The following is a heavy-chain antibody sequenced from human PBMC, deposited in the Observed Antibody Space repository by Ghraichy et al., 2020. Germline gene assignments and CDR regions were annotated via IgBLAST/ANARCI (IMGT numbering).Heavy chain of an antibody. Sequence: GGSLRLSCAASGFTFSSYSMNWVRQAPGKGLEWVSSISSSSSYIYYADSVKGRFTISRDNAKNSLYLQMNSLRAEDTAVYYCARYKYLTRDLSGGLGYWGQGTLVTVSS. CDR1: GFTFSSYS. CDR2: ISSSSSYI. D-gene: IGHD5-24*01. V-gene: IGHV3-21*01. J-gene: IGHJ4*02. CDR3: ARYKYLTRDLSGGLGY.